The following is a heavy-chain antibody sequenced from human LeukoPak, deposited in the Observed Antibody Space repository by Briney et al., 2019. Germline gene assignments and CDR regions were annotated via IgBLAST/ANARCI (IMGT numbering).Heavy chain of an antibody. V-gene: IGHV3-23*01. Sequence: PGGSLRLSCAASGFTFSSYGMSWVRQAPGKGLEWVSAISGSGGSTYYADSVKGRFTISRDNSKNTLYLQMNSLRAEDTAVYYCARDDSSSWYADYWGQGTLVTVSS. CDR2: ISGSGGST. CDR1: GFTFSSYG. CDR3: ARDDSSSWYADY. D-gene: IGHD6-13*01. J-gene: IGHJ4*02.